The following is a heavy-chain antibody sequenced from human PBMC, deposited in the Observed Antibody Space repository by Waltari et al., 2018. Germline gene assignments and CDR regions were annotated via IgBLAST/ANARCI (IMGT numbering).Heavy chain of an antibody. CDR1: GFTFSSYG. CDR3: ARDKRIEDYYYGMDV. V-gene: IGHV3-33*01. CDR2: IWYDGSNK. Sequence: QVQLVESGGGVVQPGRSLRLSCAASGFTFSSYGMHWVRKAPGKGLEWVAVIWYDGSNKYYADSVKGRFTISRDNSKNTLYLQMNSLRAEDTAVYYCARDKRIEDYYYGMDVWGQGTTVTVSS. D-gene: IGHD2-15*01. J-gene: IGHJ6*02.